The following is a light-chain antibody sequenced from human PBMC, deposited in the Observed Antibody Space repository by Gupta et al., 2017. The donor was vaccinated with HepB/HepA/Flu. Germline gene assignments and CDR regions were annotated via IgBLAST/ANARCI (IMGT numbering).Light chain of an antibody. V-gene: IGKV3-20*01. CDR1: QSVSSYY. Sequence: IVFTHSPSILSLSPGERDTLSCRASQSVSSYYLAWYQQKPGQAPRLLIYGASSRANGIPDRFSGGGSGTEFTLTIRRLEPEDSAVYYCQHDFSSPDTFGQGTKMDIK. J-gene: IGKJ2*01. CDR2: GAS. CDR3: QHDFSSPDT.